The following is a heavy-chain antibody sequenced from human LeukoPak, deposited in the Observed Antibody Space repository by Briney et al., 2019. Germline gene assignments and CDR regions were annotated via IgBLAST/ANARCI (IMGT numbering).Heavy chain of an antibody. CDR3: ARASAKSGSYSY. D-gene: IGHD1-26*01. V-gene: IGHV3-11*04. CDR1: GFIFSDCH. J-gene: IGHJ4*02. CDR2: ISSSGSTI. Sequence: GGSLRLSCAASGFIFSDCHMSWIRQAPGKGLEWVSYISSSGSTIYYADSVKGRFTISRDNAKNSLYLQMNSLRAEDTAVYYCARASAKSGSYSYWGQGTLVTVSS.